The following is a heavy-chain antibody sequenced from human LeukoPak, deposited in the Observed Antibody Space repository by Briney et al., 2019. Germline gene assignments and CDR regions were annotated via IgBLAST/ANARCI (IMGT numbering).Heavy chain of an antibody. J-gene: IGHJ6*02. D-gene: IGHD2-15*01. CDR2: ISSSSSTI. CDR1: GFTFSSYS. CDR3: ARRVEGVVYGMDV. Sequence: GGSLRLSCAASGFTFSSYSMNWVRQAPGKGLEWVSYISSSSSTIYYADSVKGRFTISRDNAKNTLYLQMNSLRAEDTAVYYCARRVEGVVYGMDVWGQGTTVTVSS. V-gene: IGHV3-48*04.